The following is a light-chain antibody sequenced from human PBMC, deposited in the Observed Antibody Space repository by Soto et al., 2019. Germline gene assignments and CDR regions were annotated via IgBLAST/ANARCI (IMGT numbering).Light chain of an antibody. Sequence: DIQMTQSPSSLSASVGDRVTITCQASQNINNYLNWYQQEPGRAPKLLIYAASSLQSGVPSRFSGSGSGTDFTLTISSLQPEDFATYYCQQANSFPHTFGQGTRLEIK. J-gene: IGKJ5*01. V-gene: IGKV1-12*01. CDR3: QQANSFPHT. CDR1: QNINNY. CDR2: AAS.